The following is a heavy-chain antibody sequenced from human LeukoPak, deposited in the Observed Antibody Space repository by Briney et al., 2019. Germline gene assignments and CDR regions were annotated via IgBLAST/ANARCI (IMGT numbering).Heavy chain of an antibody. CDR2: ISGSGGST. CDR1: GFTFSSYA. V-gene: IGHV3-23*01. Sequence: GGSLRLSCAASGFTFSSYAMSWVRQAPGKGLEWVSAISGSGGSTYYADSVKGRFTISRDNSKNTLYLQMNSLRAEDTAVYYCVKDTTDYAYRYYFDYWGQGTLVTVSS. CDR3: VKDTTDYAYRYYFDY. D-gene: IGHD3-16*01. J-gene: IGHJ4*02.